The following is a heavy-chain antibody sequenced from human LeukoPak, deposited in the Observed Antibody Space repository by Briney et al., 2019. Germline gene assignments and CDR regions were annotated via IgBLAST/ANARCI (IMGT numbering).Heavy chain of an antibody. D-gene: IGHD1-26*01. CDR2: IIPIFGTA. CDR1: GGTFSSYA. V-gene: IGHV1-69*05. CDR3: ARDKLGATAFDI. J-gene: IGHJ3*02. Sequence: SVKVSCKASGGTFSSYAISWVRQAPGQGLEWMGGIIPIFGTANYAQKFQGRVTITTDESKSTAYMELSSLRSEDTAVYYCARDKLGATAFDIWGQGTMVTVSS.